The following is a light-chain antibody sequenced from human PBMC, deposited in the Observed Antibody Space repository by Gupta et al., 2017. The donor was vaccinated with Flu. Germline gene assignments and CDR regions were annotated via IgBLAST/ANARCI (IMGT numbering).Light chain of an antibody. CDR3: QVWDSSSDLVV. CDR2: DDS. V-gene: IGLV3-21*02. J-gene: IGLJ2*01. CDR1: NIGSKS. Sequence: SSVLTQPPSVSVAPGPTARITCGGNNIGSKSVHWYQQKPGQAPVLLVYDDSDRRSGIPERFSGANSGTTATLTISRVEAGDEADYYCQVWDSSSDLVVFGGGTKLTVL.